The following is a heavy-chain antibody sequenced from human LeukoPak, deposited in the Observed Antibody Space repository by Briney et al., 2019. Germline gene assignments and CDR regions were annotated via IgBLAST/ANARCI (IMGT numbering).Heavy chain of an antibody. CDR3: ATVFGRDGYNFDY. D-gene: IGHD5-24*01. CDR1: GYTFTSYD. CDR2: MNPNSGNT. V-gene: IGHV1-8*01. Sequence: ASVKVSCKASGYTFTSYDINWVRQATGQGLEWMGWMNPNSGNTGYAQKFQGRVTMTRNTSISTAYMELSSLRSEDTAVYHCATVFGRDGYNFDYWGQGTLVTVSS. J-gene: IGHJ4*02.